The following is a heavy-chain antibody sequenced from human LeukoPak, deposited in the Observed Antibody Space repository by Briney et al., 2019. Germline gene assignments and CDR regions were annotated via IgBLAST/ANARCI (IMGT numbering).Heavy chain of an antibody. CDR3: ARDFRHRGSGSYGYYYYMDV. Sequence: GGSLRLSCAASGFTFSSYEMNWVRQAPGKGLEWVSYISSSGSTIYYADSVKGRFTISRDSAKNSLYLQMNSLRAEDTAVYYCARDFRHRGSGSYGYYYYMDVWGKGTTVTISS. V-gene: IGHV3-48*03. J-gene: IGHJ6*03. D-gene: IGHD3-10*01. CDR2: ISSSGSTI. CDR1: GFTFSSYE.